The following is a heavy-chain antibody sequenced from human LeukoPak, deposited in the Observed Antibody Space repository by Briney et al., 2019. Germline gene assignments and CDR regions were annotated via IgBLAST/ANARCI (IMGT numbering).Heavy chain of an antibody. J-gene: IGHJ4*02. Sequence: PGGSLRLSCAASGFTVSSNYMSWGRQAPGKGLGWVSVIYSGGSTYYAGSVKGRFTISRDNSKNTLYLHMNSLRAEDTAVYYCARDGEYSYFDYWGQGTLVTVSS. V-gene: IGHV3-53*01. D-gene: IGHD5-18*01. CDR1: GFTVSSNY. CDR3: ARDGEYSYFDY. CDR2: IYSGGST.